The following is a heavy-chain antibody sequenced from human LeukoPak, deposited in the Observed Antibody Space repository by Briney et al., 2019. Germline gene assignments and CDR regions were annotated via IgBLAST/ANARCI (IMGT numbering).Heavy chain of an antibody. V-gene: IGHV3-7*01. J-gene: IGHJ4*02. CDR1: GFTFTNYW. CDR2: IDQDATEK. D-gene: IGHD6-13*01. CDR3: ARAIGSSWGKVDY. Sequence: GGSLRLSCTVSGFTFTNYWMTWVRQAPGKGLEWVANIDQDATEKYYVDSVVGRFTISRDNAKNLLYLQMNSLRVEDTAVYYCARAIGSSWGKVDYWGQGTLVTVSS.